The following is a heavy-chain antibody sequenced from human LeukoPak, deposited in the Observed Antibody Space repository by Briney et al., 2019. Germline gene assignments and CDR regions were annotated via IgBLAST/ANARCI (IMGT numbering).Heavy chain of an antibody. V-gene: IGHV3-21*01. CDR1: GLTFTNYA. J-gene: IGHJ4*02. CDR2: ISSSSSYI. Sequence: GGSLRLSCAASGLTFTNYAMNWVRQAPGKGLEWVSSISSSSSYIYYADSVKGRFTISRDNAKNSLYLQMNSLRAEDTAVYYCARTYSSLRGTFDYWGQGTLVTVSS. D-gene: IGHD6-6*01. CDR3: ARTYSSLRGTFDY.